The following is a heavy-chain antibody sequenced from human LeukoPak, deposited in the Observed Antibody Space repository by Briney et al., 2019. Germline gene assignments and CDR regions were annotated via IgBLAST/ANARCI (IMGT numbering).Heavy chain of an antibody. CDR1: GYSFTSYW. CDR3: ARAVETAMVHIPEKTYGMDV. Sequence: GESLKISCKGSGYSFTSYWIGWVRQMPGKGLEWMGIIYPGDSDTRYSPSFQGQVTISADKSISTAYLQWSSLKASDTAMYYCARAVETAMVHIPEKTYGMDVWGQGTTVTVSS. J-gene: IGHJ6*02. CDR2: IYPGDSDT. V-gene: IGHV5-51*01. D-gene: IGHD5-18*01.